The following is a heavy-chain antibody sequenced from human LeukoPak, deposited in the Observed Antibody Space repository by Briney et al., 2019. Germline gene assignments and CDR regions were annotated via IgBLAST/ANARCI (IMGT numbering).Heavy chain of an antibody. V-gene: IGHV1-2*02. Sequence: GASVKVSCKASGYSFTGYYMHWVRQAPGQGLEWMGWINPKSGDTNYAQKFQGRVTMTRDTSISTAYMELSRLTSDDTAVYYCARLVLGAGYSSGWFLAEVPLDIWGQGTMVTVSS. CDR2: INPKSGDT. CDR3: ARLVLGAGYSSGWFLAEVPLDI. J-gene: IGHJ3*02. CDR1: GYSFTGYY. D-gene: IGHD6-19*01.